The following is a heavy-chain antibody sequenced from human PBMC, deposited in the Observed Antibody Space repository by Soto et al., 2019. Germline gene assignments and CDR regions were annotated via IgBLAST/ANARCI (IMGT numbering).Heavy chain of an antibody. CDR2: IYYSGST. CDR3: ARLKRPIFDY. Sequence: SETLSLTCTVSGGSISSGGYYWSWIRQHPGKGLEWIGYIYYSGSTYYNPSLKSRVTISVDTSKNQFSLKLSSVTAADTDVYYCARLKRPIFDYWGQGTLVTVSS. V-gene: IGHV4-31*03. CDR1: GGSISSGGYY. J-gene: IGHJ4*02.